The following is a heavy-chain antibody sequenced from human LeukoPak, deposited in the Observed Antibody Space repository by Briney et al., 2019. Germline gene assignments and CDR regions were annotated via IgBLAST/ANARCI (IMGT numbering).Heavy chain of an antibody. CDR2: IRSKANGYTT. V-gene: IGHV3-73*01. D-gene: IGHD2-15*01. Sequence: GRSLRLSCAASGFTFSSYGMHWVRQAPGKGLEWVGRIRSKANGYTTAYGETVKGRFTITRDDSKRSAFVQMSSLKSEDTAVYYCVRLGGGDAFDIWGPGTRVTVSS. J-gene: IGHJ3*02. CDR1: GFTFSSYG. CDR3: VRLGGGDAFDI.